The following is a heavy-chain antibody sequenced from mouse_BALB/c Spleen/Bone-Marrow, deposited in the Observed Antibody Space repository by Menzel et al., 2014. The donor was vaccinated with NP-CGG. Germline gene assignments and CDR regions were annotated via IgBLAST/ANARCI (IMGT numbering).Heavy chain of an antibody. CDR2: IFPGIGTT. Sequence: VQLVESGAELVKPGASVKLSCKTSGYTFTNYWIQWVKQRPGQGLGWIGEIFPGIGTTYYNEKFKGKATLTIDTSSSTAYMQLSSMTSEDSAVYFCARGGNYGYWGKGTTLTVSS. CDR3: ARGGNYGY. V-gene: IGHV1S132*01. CDR1: GYTFTNYW. D-gene: IGHD2-1*01. J-gene: IGHJ2*01.